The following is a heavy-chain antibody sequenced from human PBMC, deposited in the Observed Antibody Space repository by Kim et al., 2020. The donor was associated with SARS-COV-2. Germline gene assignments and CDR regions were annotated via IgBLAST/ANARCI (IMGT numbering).Heavy chain of an antibody. D-gene: IGHD3-22*01. CDR2: INPSGGST. J-gene: IGHJ5*02. Sequence: ASVKVSCKASGYTFTSYYMHWVRQAPGQGLEWMGIINPSGGSTSYAQKFQGRVTMTRDTSTSTVYMELSSLRSEDTAVYYCARLYYYDSSGWGNWFDPWGQGTLVTVSS. CDR3: ARLYYYDSSGWGNWFDP. V-gene: IGHV1-46*01. CDR1: GYTFTSYY.